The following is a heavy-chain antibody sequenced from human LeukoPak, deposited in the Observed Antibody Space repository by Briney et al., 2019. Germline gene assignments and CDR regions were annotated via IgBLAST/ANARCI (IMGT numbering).Heavy chain of an antibody. J-gene: IGHJ4*02. V-gene: IGHV4-31*03. CDR2: IYYSGST. CDR1: GGSISSGGYY. CDR3: ARAGEAAYYFDY. D-gene: IGHD3-16*01. Sequence: SETLSPTCTVSGGSISSGGYYWSWIRQHPGKGLEWIGYIYYSGSTYYNPSLKSRVTISVDTSKNQFSLKLSSVTAADTAVYYCARAGEAAYYFDYWGQGTLVTVSS.